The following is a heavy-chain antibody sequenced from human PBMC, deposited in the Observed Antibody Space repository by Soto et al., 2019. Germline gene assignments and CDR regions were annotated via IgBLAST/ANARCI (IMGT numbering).Heavy chain of an antibody. D-gene: IGHD1-1*01. CDR2: FGHSTNTT. CDR3: ARDQLERRLDY. J-gene: IGHJ4*02. V-gene: IGHV3-48*01. CDR1: GFSFSYYS. Sequence: GGSLRLSCAASGFSFSYYSMNWVRQAPGKGLEWISYFGHSTNTTYYADSVKGRFTISRDNAKNSLYLQINNLRAEDTAVYYCARDQLERRLDYWGLGSLVTVSS.